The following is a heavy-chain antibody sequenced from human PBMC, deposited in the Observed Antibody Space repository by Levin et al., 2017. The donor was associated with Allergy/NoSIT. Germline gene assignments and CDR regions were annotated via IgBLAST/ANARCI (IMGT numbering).Heavy chain of an antibody. CDR1: GFTFSSYA. CDR3: LFLRLGELSLEGWAFDS. Sequence: GESLKISCAASGFTFSSYAMHWVRQAPGKGLEWVAVISYDGSNKYYADSVKGRFTISRDNSKNTLYLQMNSLRAEDTAVYYCLFLRLGELSLEGWAFDSWGQGTMVTVSS. CDR2: ISYDGSNK. V-gene: IGHV3-30-3*01. J-gene: IGHJ3*02. D-gene: IGHD3-16*02.